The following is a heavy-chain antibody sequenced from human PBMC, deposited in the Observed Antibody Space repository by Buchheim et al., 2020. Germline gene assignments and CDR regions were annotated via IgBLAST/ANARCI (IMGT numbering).Heavy chain of an antibody. Sequence: EVQLLESGGGLVQPGGSLRLSCAASGFTFNTYVMIWVRQAPEKGLEWVSYISSSGSTIYYADSVKGRFTISRDNAKNSLYLQMSSLRAEDTAVYYCARDGNSKVYYYYGMDVWGQGTT. CDR2: ISSSGSTI. CDR1: GFTFNTYV. CDR3: ARDGNSKVYYYYGMDV. D-gene: IGHD4-23*01. V-gene: IGHV3-48*04. J-gene: IGHJ6*02.